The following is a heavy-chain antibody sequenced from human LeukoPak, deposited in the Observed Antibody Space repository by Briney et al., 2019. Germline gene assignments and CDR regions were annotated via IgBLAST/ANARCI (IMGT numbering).Heavy chain of an antibody. V-gene: IGHV4-59*01. CDR2: IYYTGGT. CDR1: GGSISGYY. Sequence: SETLSLTCTVSGGSISGYYWGWIRQPPGKGLEWIGYIYYTGGTNYYPSLESRVTISIDTSKNQFSLKLNSVTAADTAVYYCVRDTMIVVVNPATRDYWGQGTLVTVSS. J-gene: IGHJ4*02. D-gene: IGHD3-22*01. CDR3: VRDTMIVVVNPATRDY.